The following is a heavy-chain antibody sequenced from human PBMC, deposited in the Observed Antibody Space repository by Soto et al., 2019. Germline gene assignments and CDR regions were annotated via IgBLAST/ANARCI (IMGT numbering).Heavy chain of an antibody. D-gene: IGHD4-17*01. CDR1: GGTSRSYT. CDR3: PRHRDDGDRLDV. V-gene: IGHV1-69*02. Sequence: QVQLVQSGAEVKKPGSSVKVSCKASGGTSRSYTITWVRQAPGQGLEWMGRVIPTIGVSNYAHKFQGRVTITADKSTNTAYMELTSLRSEDTAIYYCPRHRDDGDRLDVWGKGTTVNVSS. CDR2: VIPTIGVS. J-gene: IGHJ6*04.